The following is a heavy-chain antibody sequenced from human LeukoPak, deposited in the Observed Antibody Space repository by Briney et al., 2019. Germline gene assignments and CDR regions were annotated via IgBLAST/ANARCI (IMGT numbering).Heavy chain of an antibody. V-gene: IGHV4-39*07. D-gene: IGHD3-22*01. Sequence: SETLSLTCTVSGGSISSSSYYWGWIRQPPGKGLEWIGSIYYSGSTYYNPSLKSRVTISVDTSKNQFSLKLSSVTAADTAVYYCARSFYDSSGYYDYWGQGTLVTVSS. CDR3: ARSFYDSSGYYDY. CDR1: GGSISSSSYY. J-gene: IGHJ4*02. CDR2: IYYSGST.